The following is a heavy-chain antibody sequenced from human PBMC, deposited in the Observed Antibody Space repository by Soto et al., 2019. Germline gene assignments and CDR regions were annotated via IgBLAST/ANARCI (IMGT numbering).Heavy chain of an antibody. CDR3: AKAKYYYDSSGYLIFDY. CDR1: GFTFSSYA. Sequence: GSLRLSCAASGFTFSSYAMSWVRQAPGKGLEWVSAISGSGGSTYYADSVKGRFTISRDNSKNTLYLQMNSLRAEDTAVYYCAKAKYYYDSSGYLIFDYWGQGTLVTVSS. CDR2: ISGSGGST. D-gene: IGHD3-22*01. J-gene: IGHJ4*02. V-gene: IGHV3-23*01.